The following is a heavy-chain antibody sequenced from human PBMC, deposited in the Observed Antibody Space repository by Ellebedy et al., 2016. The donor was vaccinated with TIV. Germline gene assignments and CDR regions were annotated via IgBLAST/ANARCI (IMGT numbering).Heavy chain of an antibody. CDR3: ARVGTGDGITGSDHLLSGYDI. J-gene: IGHJ3*02. D-gene: IGHD1-20*01. V-gene: IGHV1-69*13. CDR2: TIPFSATT. CDR1: GGTFSTYA. Sequence: AASVKVSCKASGGTFSTYAISWVRQAPGQGLGWMGWTIPFSATTNYAQKFQGRVTMTADEPTTTAYMELRSLRSEDTANYYCARVGTGDGITGSDHLLSGYDIWGQGTTVTVSS.